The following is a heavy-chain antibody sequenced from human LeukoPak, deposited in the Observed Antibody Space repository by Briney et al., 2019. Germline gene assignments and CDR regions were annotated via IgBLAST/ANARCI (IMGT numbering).Heavy chain of an antibody. CDR3: AKHLLVGGTRGAYAFDI. CDR1: GFTFSDYY. J-gene: IGHJ3*02. V-gene: IGHV3-23*01. CDR2: ISGITTNT. D-gene: IGHD1-26*01. Sequence: GGSLRLSCAASGFTFSDYYMSWIRQAPGKGLEWVSLISGITTNTYYADSVKGRFTISRDNSKNTLDLQMNSLRAEDTAGYYCAKHLLVGGTRGAYAFDIWGRGTMVTVSS.